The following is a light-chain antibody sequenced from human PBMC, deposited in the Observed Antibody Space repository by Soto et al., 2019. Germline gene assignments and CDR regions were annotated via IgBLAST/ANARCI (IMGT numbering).Light chain of an antibody. CDR1: NSNIASNT. V-gene: IGLV1-44*01. CDR3: AAWDDTLKRYV. CDR2: YNN. J-gene: IGLJ1*01. Sequence: QSVLTQPPSASETPGQTVSISCSGSNSNIASNTVNWYQHLPGTAPKLLIYYNNQRPSGVPDRFSGSKSGTSASLAISGLQSEDESDYYCAAWDDTLKRYVFGTGTKLPV.